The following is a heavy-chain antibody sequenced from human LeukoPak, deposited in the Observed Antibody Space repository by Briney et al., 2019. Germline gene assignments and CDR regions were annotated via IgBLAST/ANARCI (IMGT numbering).Heavy chain of an antibody. Sequence: GGSLRLSCAASGFAFSNFAMSWVRQAPGKGLEWVSAMSGSGDGTYYADSVKGRFTISKDNSKNTLYLQMNSLRAEDTAVYYCAKMMGQRLYDYCMDVWGKGTTVTVSS. V-gene: IGHV3-23*01. CDR2: MSGSGDGT. J-gene: IGHJ6*03. D-gene: IGHD3-16*01. CDR1: GFAFSNFA. CDR3: AKMMGQRLYDYCMDV.